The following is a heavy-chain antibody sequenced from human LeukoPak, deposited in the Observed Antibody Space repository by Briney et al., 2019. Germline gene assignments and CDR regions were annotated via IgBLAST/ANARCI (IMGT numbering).Heavy chain of an antibody. CDR2: IYTSGST. J-gene: IGHJ5*02. Sequence: SETLSLTCTVSGGSISSYYWSWIRQPAGKGLEWIGRIYTSGSTNYNPSLKSRVTMSVDTSKNQFSLKLSSVTAADTAVYYCARRGHTYYYDSSGYYGGNWFDPWGQGTLVTVSS. CDR3: ARRGHTYYYDSSGYYGGNWFDP. V-gene: IGHV4-4*07. D-gene: IGHD3-22*01. CDR1: GGSISSYY.